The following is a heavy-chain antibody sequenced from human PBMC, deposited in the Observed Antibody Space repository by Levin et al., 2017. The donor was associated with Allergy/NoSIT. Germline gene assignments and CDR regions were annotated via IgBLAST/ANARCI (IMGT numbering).Heavy chain of an antibody. CDR3: ARGATRTGSWYSRWFHP. V-gene: IGHV3-30-3*01. CDR2: ISFDGSTK. Sequence: GGSLRLSCAASTFSLSDYAMNWVRQAPGKGLEWVAVISFDGSTKYNEDSVKGRFTISRDTSNNTLYLQMNRLSTDDTALYYCARGATRTGSWYSRWFHPWGQGTLVTVSS. CDR1: TFSLSDYA. J-gene: IGHJ5*02. D-gene: IGHD6-13*01.